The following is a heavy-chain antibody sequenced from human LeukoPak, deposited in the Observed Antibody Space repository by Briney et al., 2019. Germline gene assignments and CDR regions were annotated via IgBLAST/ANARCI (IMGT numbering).Heavy chain of an antibody. D-gene: IGHD3-10*01. CDR2: IFAGGAP. CDR3: ARGVGVRGVISQPLEV. V-gene: IGHV3-53*01. CDR1: DDSITIYY. Sequence: ETLSLTCTVSDDSITIYYWTWVRQAPGKGLEWVGVIFAGGAPYYADSVKGRFTISRDISTNTLYVQMNSLRVEDTAVYYCARGVGVRGVISQPLEVWGQGTLVIVSS. J-gene: IGHJ4*02.